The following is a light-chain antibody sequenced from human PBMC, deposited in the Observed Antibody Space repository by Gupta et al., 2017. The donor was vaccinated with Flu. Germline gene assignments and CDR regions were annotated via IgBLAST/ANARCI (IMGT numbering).Light chain of an antibody. CDR2: VVR. J-gene: IGLJ2*01. CDR3: CSYTNSTSTDVA. V-gene: IGLV2-14*03. Sequence: TISCPGTTSDIGSYDSVSWYRQHPGEAHKLIIYVVRKRPSGISNRFSGSKFGNTASLAISGLQAEDEAEDVCCSYTNSTSTDVAFGGGTKLTVL. CDR1: TSDIGSYDS.